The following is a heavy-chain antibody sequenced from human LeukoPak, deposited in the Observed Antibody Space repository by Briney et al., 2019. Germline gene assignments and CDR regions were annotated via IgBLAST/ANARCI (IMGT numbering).Heavy chain of an antibody. J-gene: IGHJ4*02. V-gene: IGHV4-59*11. D-gene: IGHD2-2*01. CDR2: IYYSGST. Sequence: SETLSLTCTVSGGSISGHYWSWIRQPPGKGLEWIGYIYYSGSTKYNPSLRSRVTMSVDTSKNQFSLKVSSVTAADTALYYCARLQASTRSPFDYWGQGTLVTVSS. CDR3: ARLQASTRSPFDY. CDR1: GGSISGHY.